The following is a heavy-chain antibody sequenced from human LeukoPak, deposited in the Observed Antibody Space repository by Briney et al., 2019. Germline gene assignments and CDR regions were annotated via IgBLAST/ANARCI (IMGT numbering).Heavy chain of an antibody. J-gene: IGHJ4*02. V-gene: IGHV3-23*01. CDR1: GFTFSSYG. CDR2: ISGSGGST. Sequence: RSGGSLRLSCAASGFTFSSYGMSWVRQAPGKGLEWVSAISGSGGSTYYADSVKGRFTISRGNSKNTLYLQMNSLRAEDTAVYYCARATVILDYWGQGTLVTVSS. D-gene: IGHD4-17*01. CDR3: ARATVILDY.